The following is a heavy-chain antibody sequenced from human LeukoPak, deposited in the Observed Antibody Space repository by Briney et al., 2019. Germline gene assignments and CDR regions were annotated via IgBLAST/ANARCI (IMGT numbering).Heavy chain of an antibody. Sequence: GGSLRLSCAASGFTVSNNYMSWVRQAPGKGLEWVSIIYSGGSTYYSDSVKGRFTISRDNSKNTLYLQMSSLRAEDTALYYCARDLYHPQQKLRSDYWGQGTLVTVSS. CDR3: ARDLYHPQQKLRSDY. J-gene: IGHJ4*02. V-gene: IGHV3-53*01. CDR2: IYSGGST. CDR1: GFTVSNNY. D-gene: IGHD1-14*01.